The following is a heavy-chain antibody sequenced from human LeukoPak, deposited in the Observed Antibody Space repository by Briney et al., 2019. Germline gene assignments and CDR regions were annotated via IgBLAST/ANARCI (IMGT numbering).Heavy chain of an antibody. V-gene: IGHV1-46*01. CDR2: INPSGGST. J-gene: IGHJ4*02. D-gene: IGHD3-22*01. CDR3: ATRMNSYDNSGYYPHY. Sequence: GASVKVSCKASGYTFTSYYMHWVRQAPGQGLEWMGIINPSGGSTSYAQKFQGRVTMTRDTSTSTVYMELSSLRSEDTAVYYCATRMNSYDNSGYYPHYWGQGTLVTVSS. CDR1: GYTFTSYY.